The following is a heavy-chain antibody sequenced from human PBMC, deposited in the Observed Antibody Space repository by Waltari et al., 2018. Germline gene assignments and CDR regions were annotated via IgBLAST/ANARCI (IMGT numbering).Heavy chain of an antibody. D-gene: IGHD3-10*01. Sequence: VQLVQSGAAVKQPGESLTISCKASGYPFSNHWINWVRQILGQYSEWMGQMRGKGMEWMGRIDCGDSYSNYRPSFQGHVTISVDKSSSTAYMQWDTLKASDTATYYCARGSGAFIESRLLDVWGQGTRVIVSS. CDR1: GYPFSNHW. J-gene: IGHJ6*02. V-gene: IGHV5-10-1*03. CDR3: ARGSGAFIESRLLDV. CDR2: IDCGDSYS.